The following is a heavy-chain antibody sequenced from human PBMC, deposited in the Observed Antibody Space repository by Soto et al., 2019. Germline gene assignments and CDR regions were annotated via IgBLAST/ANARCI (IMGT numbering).Heavy chain of an antibody. D-gene: IGHD5-18*01. CDR2: ISYDGDNK. Sequence: QVKLVESGGGVVQPGRSLRLSCESSGFMFNDYGMHWVRQAPGKGLDWVAVISYDGDNKYYAQSVKGRFTISRDNSKNTLFMHMDSLRHEDTAVYHCVKGDLDTAVVNSPDAFDCWGQGTMVTVSS. CDR1: GFMFNDYG. CDR3: VKGDLDTAVVNSPDAFDC. V-gene: IGHV3-30*18. J-gene: IGHJ3*01.